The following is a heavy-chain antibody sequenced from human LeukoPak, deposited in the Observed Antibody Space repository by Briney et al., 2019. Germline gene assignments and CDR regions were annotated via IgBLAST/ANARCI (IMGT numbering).Heavy chain of an antibody. V-gene: IGHV1-2*02. D-gene: IGHD2-2*01. J-gene: IGHJ4*02. Sequence: ASVKVSCKASGYAFTGYYMHWVRQAPGQGLEWMGWINPNSGGTNYAQKFQGRVTMTRDTSISTAYMELSRLRSEDTAVYYCARDGGWFSSTSCLLSYWGQGTLVTVSS. CDR2: INPNSGGT. CDR3: ARDGGWFSSTSCLLSY. CDR1: GYAFTGYY.